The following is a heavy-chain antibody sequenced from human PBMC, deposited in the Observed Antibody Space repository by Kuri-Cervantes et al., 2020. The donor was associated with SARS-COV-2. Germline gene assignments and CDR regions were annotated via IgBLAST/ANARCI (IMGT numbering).Heavy chain of an antibody. CDR2: VRGKANNYAT. D-gene: IGHD5-12*01. CDR3: AREVSGYDFG. Sequence: ETLSLTCEVSGFLFSASAIHWVRQGSGKGLEWVGRVRGKANNYATAYAASVKGRLTISRDNSKNTLYLQMNSLRAEDTAVYYCAREVSGYDFGWGQGTLVTVSS. V-gene: IGHV3-73*01. J-gene: IGHJ4*02. CDR1: GFLFSASA.